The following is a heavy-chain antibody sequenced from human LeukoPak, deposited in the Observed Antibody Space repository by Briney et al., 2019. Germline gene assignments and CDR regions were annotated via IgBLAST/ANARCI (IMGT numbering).Heavy chain of an antibody. J-gene: IGHJ6*03. V-gene: IGHV3-30*02. D-gene: IGHD2-2*01. CDR3: AKSPVVPAEDFYYYMDV. CDR2: IWYDGTNK. CDR1: GFTLSTYG. Sequence: GRSLRLSCAASGFTLSTYGMQWVRQAPGKGLGWVTLIWYDGTNKYYADSVKGRFTISRDNSKNTLYLQMNSLRAEDTAVYYCAKSPVVPAEDFYYYMDVWGKGTTVTVSS.